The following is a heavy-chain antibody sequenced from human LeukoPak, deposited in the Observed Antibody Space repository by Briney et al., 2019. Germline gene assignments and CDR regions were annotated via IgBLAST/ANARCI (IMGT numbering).Heavy chain of an antibody. Sequence: GGSLKLSCAASGFTFSDSAMHWVRQASGKGLEWIGRIRSEVYSYATAYGASVKGMFTISRDDSKNTAYLQMNRLKTEDTAVYYSTRLFYNSGFPDPWGQGTLVTVSS. J-gene: IGHJ5*02. CDR1: GFTFSDSA. D-gene: IGHD6-19*01. CDR3: TRLFYNSGFPDP. CDR2: IRSEVYSYAT. V-gene: IGHV3-73*01.